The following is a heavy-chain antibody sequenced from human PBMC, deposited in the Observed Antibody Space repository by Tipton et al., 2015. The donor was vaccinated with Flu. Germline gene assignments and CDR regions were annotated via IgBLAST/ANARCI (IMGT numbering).Heavy chain of an antibody. D-gene: IGHD3-22*01. Sequence: TLSLTCTISSYSITSGYYWGWIRQPPGKGLEWIGSIYHSGSTYYNPSLKSRVTISVDTSKNQFSLKLSSVTAADTAVYYCARGTTSYYDSSGYYGGGNWFDPWGQGTLVTVSS. J-gene: IGHJ5*02. CDR1: SYSITSGYY. V-gene: IGHV4-38-2*02. CDR3: ARGTTSYYDSSGYYGGGNWFDP. CDR2: IYHSGST.